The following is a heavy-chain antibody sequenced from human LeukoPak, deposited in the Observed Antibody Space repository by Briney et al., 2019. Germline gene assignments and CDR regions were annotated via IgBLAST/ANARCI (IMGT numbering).Heavy chain of an antibody. D-gene: IGHD3-3*01. V-gene: IGHV1-18*01. Sequence: ASVKVSCKASGYTFTSYGISWVRQAPGQGLEWMGWISAYNGNTNYAQKLQGRVTMTTDTSTSTAYMELRSLRSDDTAVYYCARDLSWEWTYWFDPWDQGTLVTVSS. J-gene: IGHJ5*02. CDR1: GYTFTSYG. CDR3: ARDLSWEWTYWFDP. CDR2: ISAYNGNT.